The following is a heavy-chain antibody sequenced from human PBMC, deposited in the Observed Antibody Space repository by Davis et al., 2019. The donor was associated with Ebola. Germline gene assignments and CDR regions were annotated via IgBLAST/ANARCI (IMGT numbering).Heavy chain of an antibody. V-gene: IGHV4-59*11. Sequence: SETLSLTCTVSGASISSPYWSWIRQPPGKALEWIGDIPYSGSANYNASLKSRVTISIDASKNLFSLKLSSVTAADTAVYYCARDRHAYGLDVWGQGTTVTVSS. CDR2: IPYSGSA. J-gene: IGHJ6*02. CDR3: ARDRHAYGLDV. CDR1: GASISSPY.